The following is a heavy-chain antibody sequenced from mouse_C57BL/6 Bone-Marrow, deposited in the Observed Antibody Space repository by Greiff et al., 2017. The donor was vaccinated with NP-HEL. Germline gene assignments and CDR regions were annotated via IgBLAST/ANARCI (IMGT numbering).Heavy chain of an antibody. CDR2: IDPSDSET. CDR3: AREDSSGWIDY. CDR1: GYTFTSYW. Sequence: QVQLQQPGAELVRPGSSVKLSCKASGYTFTSYWMHWVKQRPIQGLEWIGNIDPSDSETHYNQKFKDKATLTVDKSSSTAYMQLSSLTSEDSAVYYCAREDSSGWIDYWGQGTTLTVSS. D-gene: IGHD3-2*02. V-gene: IGHV1-52*01. J-gene: IGHJ2*01.